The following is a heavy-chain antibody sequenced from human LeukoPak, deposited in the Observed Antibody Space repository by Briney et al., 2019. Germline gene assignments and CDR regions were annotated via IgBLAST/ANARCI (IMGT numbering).Heavy chain of an antibody. Sequence: ASVKVSCKASGYTFTSYGISWVRQAPGQGLEWMGWISAYNGNTNYAQKLQGRVTMTTDTSTSTAYMELRSLRSDDTAVYYCARDLKQWLVRGARYYGMDVWGKGTTVTVSS. CDR3: ARDLKQWLVRGARYYGMDV. CDR1: GYTFTSYG. CDR2: ISAYNGNT. D-gene: IGHD6-19*01. J-gene: IGHJ6*04. V-gene: IGHV1-18*04.